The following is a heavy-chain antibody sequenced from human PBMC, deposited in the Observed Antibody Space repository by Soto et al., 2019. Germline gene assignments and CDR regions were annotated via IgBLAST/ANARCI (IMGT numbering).Heavy chain of an antibody. V-gene: IGHV1-58*01. CDR3: AAEWNDTSHYYYYGMDV. Sequence: SVKVSCKASGFTFTSSAVQWVRQARGQRLEWIGWIVVGSGNTNYAQKFQERVTITRDMSTSTAYMELSSLRSEDTAVYYCAAEWNDTSHYYYYGMDVWGQGTTVTVSS. D-gene: IGHD1-1*01. CDR2: IVVGSGNT. J-gene: IGHJ6*02. CDR1: GFTFTSSA.